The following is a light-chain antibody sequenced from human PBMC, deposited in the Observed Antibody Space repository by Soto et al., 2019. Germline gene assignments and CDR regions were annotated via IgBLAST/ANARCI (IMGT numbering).Light chain of an antibody. V-gene: IGKV3D-20*02. CDR2: DAS. CDR1: QSVGNNY. Sequence: EIVMTQSPATLSVSPGERATLSCRASQSVGNNYLAWYQQRPGQAPNLLIYDASSRATGTPDRFSGSGSGTDFTLTITRLEPEDSAMYYCQQRSDWPPLTFGGGTKVDIK. CDR3: QQRSDWPPLT. J-gene: IGKJ4*01.